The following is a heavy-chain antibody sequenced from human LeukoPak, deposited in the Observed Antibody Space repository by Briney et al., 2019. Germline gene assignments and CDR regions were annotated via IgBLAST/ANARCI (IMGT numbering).Heavy chain of an antibody. CDR1: GGSISRADYY. CDR3: ARDSDFWSGYYYFDY. CDR2: IYYSGST. J-gene: IGHJ4*02. V-gene: IGHV4-30-4*01. Sequence: SETLSLTCTVSGGSISRADYYWRWIRQPPGKGLEWIGYIYYSGSTYYNPALKRRATISVDTSKNQFSLKLSSVTAADTAVYYCARDSDFWSGYYYFDYWGQGTLVTVSS. D-gene: IGHD3-3*01.